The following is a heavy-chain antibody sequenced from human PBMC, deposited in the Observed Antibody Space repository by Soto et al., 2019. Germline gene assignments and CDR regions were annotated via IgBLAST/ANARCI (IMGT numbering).Heavy chain of an antibody. CDR3: AREDSYYFDY. CDR2: INHSGST. CDR1: GGSFSGYY. J-gene: IGHJ4*02. V-gene: IGHV4-34*01. Sequence: KPSETLSLTCAVYGGSFSGYYWSWIRQPPGKGLEWIGEINHSGSTNYNPSLKSRVTISVDTSKNQFSLKLSSVTAADTAVYYCAREDSYYFDYWGQGTLVTVSS.